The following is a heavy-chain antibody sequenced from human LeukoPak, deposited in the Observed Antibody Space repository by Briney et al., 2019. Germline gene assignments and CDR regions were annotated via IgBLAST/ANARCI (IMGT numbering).Heavy chain of an antibody. Sequence: GRSLRLSCAASGFTFSSYGIHWVRQAPGKGLERVAVISYDGSNKYYADSVKGRFTISRDNSKNTLYLQMNSLRAEDTAVYYCAKGDYYDSSGYEDYWGQGTLVTVSS. CDR3: AKGDYYDSSGYEDY. CDR2: ISYDGSNK. CDR1: GFTFSSYG. J-gene: IGHJ4*02. D-gene: IGHD3-22*01. V-gene: IGHV3-30*18.